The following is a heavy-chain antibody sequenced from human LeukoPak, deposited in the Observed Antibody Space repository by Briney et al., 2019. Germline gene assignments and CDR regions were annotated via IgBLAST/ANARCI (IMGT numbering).Heavy chain of an antibody. V-gene: IGHV3-7*03. CDR3: AKSDCSTIGCKRLHY. CDR2: IKQDGSEK. D-gene: IGHD4-11*01. J-gene: IGHJ4*02. CDR1: GFTFSSYW. Sequence: PGGSLRLSCAASGFTFSSYWMSWVPQAPGKGLEWVANIKQDGSEKYYVDSVKGRFTIPRYNSKNTLFLQMNSLRAEDTALFFCAKSDCSTIGCKRLHYWGPGTLVTVSS.